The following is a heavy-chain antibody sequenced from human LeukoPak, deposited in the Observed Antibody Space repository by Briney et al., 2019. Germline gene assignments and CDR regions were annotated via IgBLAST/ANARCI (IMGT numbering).Heavy chain of an antibody. Sequence: PGGSLRLSCAASGFTFSTYSMNWVRQAPGKGLEWVSFISTGSSTIYYADSVKGRFTISRDNAKNSLYLQMNSLRDEDTAAYYCARVAEIQLWLRSAFDYWGQGTLVTVSS. D-gene: IGHD5-18*01. J-gene: IGHJ4*02. CDR3: ARVAEIQLWLRSAFDY. CDR1: GFTFSTYS. V-gene: IGHV3-48*02. CDR2: ISTGSSTI.